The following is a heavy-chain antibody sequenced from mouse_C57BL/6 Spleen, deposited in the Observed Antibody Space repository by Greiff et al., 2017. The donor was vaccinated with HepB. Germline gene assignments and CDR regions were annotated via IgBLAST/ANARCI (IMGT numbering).Heavy chain of an antibody. D-gene: IGHD2-5*01. J-gene: IGHJ3*01. CDR3: ARGDSNYPAWFAY. CDR1: GYAFTNYL. CDR2: INPGSGGT. V-gene: IGHV1-54*01. Sequence: QVQLQQSGAELVRPGTSVKVSCKASGYAFTNYLIEWVKQRPGQGLEWIGVINPGSGGTNYNEKFKGKATLTADKSSSTAYMQLSSLTSEDSAVYFCARGDSNYPAWFAYWGQGTLVTVSA.